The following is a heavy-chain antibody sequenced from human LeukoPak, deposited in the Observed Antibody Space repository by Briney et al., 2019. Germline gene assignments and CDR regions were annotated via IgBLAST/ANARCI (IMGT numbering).Heavy chain of an antibody. V-gene: IGHV3-53*01. CDR2: LYSDGRT. D-gene: IGHD2-15*01. CDR1: GFTVNSNY. CDR3: ARGGGYYPIDY. Sequence: GSLRLSCAASGFTVNSNYMNWVRQAPGKGLEWVSVLYSDGRTYYADSVKGRFTISRDTSKNTLYPQVNSLRAEDTAVYYCARGGGYYPIDYWGQGTLVTVSS. J-gene: IGHJ4*02.